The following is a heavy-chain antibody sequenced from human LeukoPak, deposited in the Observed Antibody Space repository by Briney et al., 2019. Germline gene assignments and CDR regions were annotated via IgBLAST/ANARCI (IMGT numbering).Heavy chain of an antibody. D-gene: IGHD2-21*01. CDR2: INPNSGGT. Sequence: ASVKVSCKASGYTFTGYYMHWVRQAPGQGLEWMGWINPNSGGTHYAQKFQGRVTMTRDTSISTGYMELSRLRSDDTAVYYCERGRGAYCGGDCYSLDAFDIWGQGTMVTVSS. J-gene: IGHJ3*02. CDR3: ERGRGAYCGGDCYSLDAFDI. CDR1: GYTFTGYY. V-gene: IGHV1-2*02.